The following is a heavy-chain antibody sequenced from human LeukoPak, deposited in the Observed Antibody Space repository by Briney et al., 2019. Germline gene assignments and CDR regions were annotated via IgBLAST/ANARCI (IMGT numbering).Heavy chain of an antibody. V-gene: IGHV3-23*01. Sequence: PGGSLRLSCAASGFTFSSYAMSWVRQAPGKGREWVADIRCNGSNTYYADSVKGRFTISRDNSKNTPHLQMNSRRTEDTAVYYCAKDRRGYCSSASCYEVYWGQGPLVTVPS. CDR1: GFTFSSYA. D-gene: IGHD2-2*01. CDR2: IRCNGSNT. J-gene: IGHJ4*02. CDR3: AKDRRGYCSSASCYEVY.